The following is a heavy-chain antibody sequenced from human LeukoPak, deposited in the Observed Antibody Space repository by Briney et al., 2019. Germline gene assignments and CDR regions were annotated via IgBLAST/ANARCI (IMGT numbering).Heavy chain of an antibody. Sequence: PSETLSLTCTVSGGSISSYYWSWIRQPAGKGLEWIGRIYTSGSTNYNPSLKSRVTISVDTSKNQFSLKLSSVTAADTAVYYCARKIIAAAGARRGYFDYWGQGTLVTVSS. CDR2: IYTSGST. CDR1: GGSISSYY. J-gene: IGHJ4*02. D-gene: IGHD6-13*01. V-gene: IGHV4-4*07. CDR3: ARKIIAAAGARRGYFDY.